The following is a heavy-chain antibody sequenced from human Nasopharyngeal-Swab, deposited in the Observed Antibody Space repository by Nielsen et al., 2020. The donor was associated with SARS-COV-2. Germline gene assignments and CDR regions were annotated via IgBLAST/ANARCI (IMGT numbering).Heavy chain of an antibody. D-gene: IGHD5-12*01. J-gene: IGHJ4*02. CDR2: ISRNSDYI. CDR3: ARGGYRDYDYAY. V-gene: IGHV3-21*01. Sequence: VRQAPGKGLEWVSSISRNSDYILYADSVKGRFTISRDNAKNSPFLQMNSLRDDDTAVYYCARGGYRDYDYAYWGQGTLVTVSS.